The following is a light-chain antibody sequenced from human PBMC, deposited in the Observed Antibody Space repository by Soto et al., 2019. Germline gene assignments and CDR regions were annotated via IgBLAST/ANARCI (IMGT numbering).Light chain of an antibody. CDR1: SSDIGGYKY. Sequence: QSALTQPRSVSGSPGQSVSISCAGTSSDIGGYKYVSWYQQHPGKAPKLMIFDVSERPSGVPDRFSGSKSGNTASLTISGLQEADESYYFCCSYEGGWVFGGGTKLTVL. V-gene: IGLV2-11*01. CDR3: CSYEGGWV. CDR2: DVS. J-gene: IGLJ3*02.